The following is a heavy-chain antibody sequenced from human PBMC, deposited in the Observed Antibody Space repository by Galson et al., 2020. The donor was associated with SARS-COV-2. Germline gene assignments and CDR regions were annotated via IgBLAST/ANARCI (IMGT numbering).Heavy chain of an antibody. J-gene: IGHJ6*03. D-gene: IGHD3-10*01. CDR3: ARDGRLLWFGESISVYYYFYMDV. CDR1: GGAFSSYA. CDR2: IIPIFGTA. Sequence: SVKVSCKASGGAFSSYAISWVRQAPGQGLEWMGRIIPIFGTANYAQKFQGRVTITADKSTSTAYMELSSLRSEDTAVYYCARDGRLLWFGESISVYYYFYMDVWGKGTTVTISS. V-gene: IGHV1-69*06.